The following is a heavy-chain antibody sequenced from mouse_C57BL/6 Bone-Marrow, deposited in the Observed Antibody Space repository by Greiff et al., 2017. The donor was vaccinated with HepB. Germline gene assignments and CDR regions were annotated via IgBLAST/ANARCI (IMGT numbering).Heavy chain of an antibody. J-gene: IGHJ3*01. CDR3: AASYSNYEGGFAY. D-gene: IGHD2-5*01. CDR2: IYPGDGDT. V-gene: IGHV1-80*01. CDR1: GYAFSSYW. Sequence: QVQLKESGAELVKPGASVKISCKASGYAFSSYWMNWVKQRPGKGLEWIGQIYPGDGDTNYNGKFKGKATLTADKSSSTAYMQLSSLTSEDSAVYFCAASYSNYEGGFAYWGQGTLVTVSA.